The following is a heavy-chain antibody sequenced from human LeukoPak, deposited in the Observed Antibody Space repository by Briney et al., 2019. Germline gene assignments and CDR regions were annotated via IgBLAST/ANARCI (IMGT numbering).Heavy chain of an antibody. D-gene: IGHD5-24*01. Sequence: TSETLSLTCTVSGGSINNGGYYWSWIRQHPGKGLEWIGYIYYSGSSYYNPSLKSRVTISVDTSKNHFSLKLSSVTAADTAVYYCARNRDGYNSFDYWGQGTLVTVSS. CDR1: GGSINNGGYY. CDR2: IYYSGSS. J-gene: IGHJ4*02. CDR3: ARNRDGYNSFDY. V-gene: IGHV4-31*03.